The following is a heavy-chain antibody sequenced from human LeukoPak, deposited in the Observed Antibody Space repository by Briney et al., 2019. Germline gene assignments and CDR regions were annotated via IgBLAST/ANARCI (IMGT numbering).Heavy chain of an antibody. CDR3: ARSRDYGDYPLAY. D-gene: IGHD4-17*01. Sequence: SETLSLTCAVYGGSFSGYYWSWIRQPPGKGLEWIGEINHIGSTNYNPSLKSRVTISVDTSKNQFSLKLSSVTAADTAVYYCARSRDYGDYPLAYWGQGTLVTVSS. CDR1: GGSFSGYY. V-gene: IGHV4-34*01. CDR2: INHIGST. J-gene: IGHJ4*02.